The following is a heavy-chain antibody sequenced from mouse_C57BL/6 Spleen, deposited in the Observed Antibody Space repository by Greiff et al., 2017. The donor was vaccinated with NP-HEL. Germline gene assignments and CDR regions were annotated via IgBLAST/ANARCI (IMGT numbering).Heavy chain of an antibody. J-gene: IGHJ3*01. CDR3: ARSGYYGSSLAY. Sequence: VQLQQSGAELARPGASVKLSCKASGYTFTSYGISWVKQRTGQGLEWIGEIYPRSGNTYYNEKFKGKATRTADKSSSTAYMELRSLTSEDSAVYFCARSGYYGSSLAYWGQGTLVTVSA. CDR1: GYTFTSYG. CDR2: IYPRSGNT. V-gene: IGHV1-81*01. D-gene: IGHD1-1*01.